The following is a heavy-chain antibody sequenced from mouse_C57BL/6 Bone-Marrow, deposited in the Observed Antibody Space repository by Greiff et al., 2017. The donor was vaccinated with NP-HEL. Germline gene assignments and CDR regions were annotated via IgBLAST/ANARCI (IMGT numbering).Heavy chain of an antibody. J-gene: IGHJ1*03. V-gene: IGHV1-64*01. Sequence: QVHVKQPGAELVKPGASVKLSCKASGYTFTSYWMHWVKQRPGQGLEWIGMIHPNSGSTNYNEKFKSKATLTVDKSSSTAYMQLSSLTSEDSAVYYCARWLLPWYFDVWGTGTTVTVSS. D-gene: IGHD2-3*01. CDR3: ARWLLPWYFDV. CDR1: GYTFTSYW. CDR2: IHPNSGST.